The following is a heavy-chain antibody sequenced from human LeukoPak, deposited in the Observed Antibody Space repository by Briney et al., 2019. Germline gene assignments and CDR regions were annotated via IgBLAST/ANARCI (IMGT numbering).Heavy chain of an antibody. CDR1: GFTFSIYW. D-gene: IGHD2-15*01. Sequence: PGGSLRLSCAASGFTFSIYWMGWVRQAPGRGLEWVANINHDGSEKYFVDSLKDRFTISRDNAKNSLYLQMNSLRVDDTAMYYCARHPLAALSHWGQGTLVTVSS. V-gene: IGHV3-7*03. CDR2: INHDGSEK. CDR3: ARHPLAALSH. J-gene: IGHJ4*02.